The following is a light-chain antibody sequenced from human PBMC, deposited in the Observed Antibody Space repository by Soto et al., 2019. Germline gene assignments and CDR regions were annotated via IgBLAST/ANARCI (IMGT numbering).Light chain of an antibody. Sequence: VLPPSPATLSVSPREGATLSCRASQSVSSNLVWYQHRPGQAPRLLIYGASTRATDIPARFSGSGSGTDFTLTISRLEAEDFAMYYCQQCGGSPTFGQGAKVDNK. V-gene: IGKV3-15*01. CDR1: QSVSSN. CDR2: GAS. J-gene: IGKJ1*01. CDR3: QQCGGSPT.